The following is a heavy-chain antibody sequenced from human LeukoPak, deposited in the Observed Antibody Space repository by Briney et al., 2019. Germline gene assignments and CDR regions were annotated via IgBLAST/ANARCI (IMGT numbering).Heavy chain of an antibody. D-gene: IGHD2-2*01. CDR1: GYTFTDYY. CDR2: INPNDCDT. CDR3: ARANFLYCSSSTCLFDY. V-gene: IGHV1-2*02. J-gene: IGHJ4*02. Sequence: ASVTVSCKASGYTFTDYYMHWVRQAPGQGLEWMGWINPNDCDTNYAQKFQGRVTMTRDTSISTAHMEVSRLRSDDTAVYYCARANFLYCSSSTCLFDYWGQGTLVTVSS.